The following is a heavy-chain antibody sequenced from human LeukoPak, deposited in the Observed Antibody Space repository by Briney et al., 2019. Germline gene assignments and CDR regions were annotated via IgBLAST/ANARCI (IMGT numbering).Heavy chain of an antibody. V-gene: IGHV1-3*01. D-gene: IGHD2-15*01. J-gene: IGHJ4*02. CDR1: GYTFTSYG. Sequence: ASVKVSCKASGYTFTSYGISWVRQAPGQRLEWMGWINAGNGNTKYSQKFQGRVTITRDTSASTAYMELSSLRSEDTAVYYCARIGVGLGYCSGGSCYSGFDYWGQGTLVTVSS. CDR3: ARIGVGLGYCSGGSCYSGFDY. CDR2: INAGNGNT.